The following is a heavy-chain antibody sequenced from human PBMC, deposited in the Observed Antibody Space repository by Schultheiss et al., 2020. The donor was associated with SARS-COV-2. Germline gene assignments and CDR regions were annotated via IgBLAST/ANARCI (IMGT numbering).Heavy chain of an antibody. V-gene: IGHV3-33*08. CDR1: GFTFSSYA. Sequence: GGSLRLSCAASGFTFSSYAMSWVRQAPGKGLEWVAVIWYDGSNKYYADSVKGRFTISRDNSKNTLYLQMNSLRAEDTAVYYCARVRSAAGTPSPFDYWGQGTLVTVSS. D-gene: IGHD6-13*01. J-gene: IGHJ4*02. CDR3: ARVRSAAGTPSPFDY. CDR2: IWYDGSNK.